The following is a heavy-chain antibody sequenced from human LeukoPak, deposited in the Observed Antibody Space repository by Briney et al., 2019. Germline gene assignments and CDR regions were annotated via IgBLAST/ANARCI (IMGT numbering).Heavy chain of an antibody. D-gene: IGHD4-23*01. Sequence: ASVKVSCKASGYIFTGYYMHWVRQAPGQGLEWMGWINPNSGDTNYAQKFQGRVTMTRDTSISTAYMELSRLRSDDTAVYYCARRVVNNRNWYFNLWGRGTLVTVSS. V-gene: IGHV1-2*02. J-gene: IGHJ2*01. CDR2: INPNSGDT. CDR1: GYIFTGYY. CDR3: ARRVVNNRNWYFNL.